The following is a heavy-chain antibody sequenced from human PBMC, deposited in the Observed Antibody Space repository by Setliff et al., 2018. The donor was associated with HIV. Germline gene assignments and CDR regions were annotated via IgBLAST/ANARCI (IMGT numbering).Heavy chain of an antibody. CDR3: ARWGAGYNSYDS. Sequence: SETLSLTCTVSGDLINNHNWNWIRQSPEKGLEWLGNIHYSGTSNYNSSLKSRIVISLDTSKNQFSVKLNSVTAADTAVYFCARWGAGYNSYDSWGQGSLVTVSS. CDR1: GDLINNHN. V-gene: IGHV4-59*11. D-gene: IGHD5-12*01. J-gene: IGHJ4*02. CDR2: IHYSGTS.